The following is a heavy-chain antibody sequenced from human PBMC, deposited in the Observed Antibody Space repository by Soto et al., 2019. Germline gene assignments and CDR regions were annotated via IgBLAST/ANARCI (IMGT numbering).Heavy chain of an antibody. CDR2: LSDSGGST. CDR1: GFTFSSHA. J-gene: IGHJ4*02. CDR3: AKVSSSWYAGFFDL. Sequence: EVQLLESGGGLVQPGGSLRLSCTASGFTFSSHAMTWVRQAPGKGLEWVSGLSDSGGSTYYADSVKGRFTISRDNSMNTLYLQMNALRAEDTGVYYCAKVSSSWYAGFFDLWGQGTLVTVSS. V-gene: IGHV3-23*01. D-gene: IGHD6-13*01.